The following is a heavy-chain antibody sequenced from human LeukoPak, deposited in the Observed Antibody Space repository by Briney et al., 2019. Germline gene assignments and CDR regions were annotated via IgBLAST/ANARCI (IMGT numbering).Heavy chain of an antibody. V-gene: IGHV3-30*18. CDR2: ISYDGSNK. D-gene: IGHD3-22*01. CDR3: AKDQDSYDSSAHGTALDY. J-gene: IGHJ4*02. Sequence: GGSLRLSCAASGFTFSSYGMHWVRQAPGKGLEWVAVISYDGSNKYYADSVKGRFTISRDNSKNTLYLQMNSLRAEDTAVYYCAKDQDSYDSSAHGTALDYWGQGTLVTVSS. CDR1: GFTFSSYG.